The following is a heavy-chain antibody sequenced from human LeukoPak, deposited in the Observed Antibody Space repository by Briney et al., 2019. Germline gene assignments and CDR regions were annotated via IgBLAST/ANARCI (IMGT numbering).Heavy chain of an antibody. CDR1: GVSISSHY. Sequence: SETLSLTCTVSGVSISSHYWSWIRQSPGKRLEWIGNIYYTGSINYNPSLQSRVAISIDTSKNQFSLTLNSVTAADAAVYYCASAGNPHYFDFWGQGPLVTVSS. CDR3: ASAGNPHYFDF. V-gene: IGHV4-59*11. J-gene: IGHJ4*02. CDR2: IYYTGSI.